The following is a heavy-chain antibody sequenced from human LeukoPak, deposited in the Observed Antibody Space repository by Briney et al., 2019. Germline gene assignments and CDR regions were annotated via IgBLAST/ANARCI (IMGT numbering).Heavy chain of an antibody. Sequence: GGSLRLSCAASGFTFSSYWMSWVRQGPGEGLVWVSRISVDGTTTTYADSVRGGFTVSRDNAKNTLYLQMNSLRAEDTGVYYCARRRPGFFALDIWGQGTMVTVSS. CDR1: GFTFSSYW. J-gene: IGHJ3*02. CDR2: ISVDGTTT. CDR3: ARRRPGFFALDI. V-gene: IGHV3-74*01.